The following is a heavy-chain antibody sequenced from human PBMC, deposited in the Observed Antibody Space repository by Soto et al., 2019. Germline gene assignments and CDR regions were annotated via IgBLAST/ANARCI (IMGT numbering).Heavy chain of an antibody. CDR1: GFTFVNYA. J-gene: IGHJ4*02. V-gene: IGHV3-23*01. CDR2: LSGSGTST. Sequence: EVQLLESGGCLVQPGGSLRLSCAASGFTFVNYAMNWVRQAPGKGLEWVATLSGSGTSTYYADSVKGRFTISRDNSRNTLYLQMNSLRAEDTAVYYCAKGTSNGGWFNPFDYWGQGTLVTVSS. D-gene: IGHD6-19*01. CDR3: AKGTSNGGWFNPFDY.